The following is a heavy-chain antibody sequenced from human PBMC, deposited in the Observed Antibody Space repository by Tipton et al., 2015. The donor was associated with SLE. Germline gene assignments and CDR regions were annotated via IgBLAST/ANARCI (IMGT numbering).Heavy chain of an antibody. CDR2: FNHSGST. CDR1: GGSFSGYY. CDR3: ARMVQGVITLYYFDY. J-gene: IGHJ4*02. V-gene: IGHV4-34*01. D-gene: IGHD3-10*01. Sequence: TLSLTCAVYGGSFSGYYWSWIRQPPGKGLEWIGEFNHSGSTNYNPSLKSRVTISVDTSKNQFSLKLSSVTAADTAVYYCARMVQGVITLYYFDYWGQGTLVTVSS.